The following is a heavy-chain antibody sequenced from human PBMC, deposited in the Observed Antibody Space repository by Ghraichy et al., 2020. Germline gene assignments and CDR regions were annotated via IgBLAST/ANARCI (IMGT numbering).Heavy chain of an antibody. V-gene: IGHV4-34*01. CDR3: ARGPYGSGSYYNKGPYYFDY. CDR2: INHSGST. J-gene: IGHJ4*02. CDR1: GGSFSGYY. Sequence: SETLSLTCAVYGGSFSGYYWSWIRQPPGKGLEWIGEINHSGSTNYNPSLKSRVTISVDTSKNQFSLKLSSVTAADTAVYYCARGPYGSGSYYNKGPYYFDYWGQGTLVTVSS. D-gene: IGHD3-10*01.